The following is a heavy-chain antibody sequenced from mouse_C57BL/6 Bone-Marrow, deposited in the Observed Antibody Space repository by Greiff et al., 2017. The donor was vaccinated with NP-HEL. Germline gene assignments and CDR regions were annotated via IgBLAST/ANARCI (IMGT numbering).Heavy chain of an antibody. D-gene: IGHD1-1*01. J-gene: IGHJ3*01. CDR2: IWWDDDK. V-gene: IGHV8-8*01. Sequence: QVTLKESGPGILQPSQTLSLTCSFSGFSLSTFGMGVGWLRQPSGKGLEWLVHIWWDDDKYYNPALKSRLTISKDTSNNQVFLKIANVDTADTATYYCARAAALYYGSSYSFAYWGQGTLVTVSA. CDR3: ARAAALYYGSSYSFAY. CDR1: GFSLSTFGMG.